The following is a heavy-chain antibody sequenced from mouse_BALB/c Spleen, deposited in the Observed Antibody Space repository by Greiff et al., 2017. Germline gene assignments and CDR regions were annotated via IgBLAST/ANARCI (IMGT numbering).Heavy chain of an antibody. CDR2: ISSGGSYT. Sequence: EVHLVESGGGLVKPGGSLKLSCAASGFTFSSYTMSWVRQTPEKRLEWVATISSGGSYTYYPDSVKGRFTISRDNAKNTLYLQMSSLKSEDTAMYYCTPYGSSYDYAMDYWGQGTSVTVSS. V-gene: IGHV5-6-4*01. CDR1: GFTFSSYT. CDR3: TPYGSSYDYAMDY. D-gene: IGHD1-1*01. J-gene: IGHJ4*01.